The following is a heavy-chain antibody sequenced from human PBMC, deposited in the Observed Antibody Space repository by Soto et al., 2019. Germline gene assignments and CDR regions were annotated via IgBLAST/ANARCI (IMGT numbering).Heavy chain of an antibody. V-gene: IGHV4-39*01. Sequence: SENPSLTCAVSGVSIGDSASYWGWIRQHQGKGLEWIGTIYSAGNTYYNPSLKSRVTISIDTSKNQFSLKVNSVTAADTAVYYCARKADGSGSYYSYYYYYYGMDVWGQGTTVT. D-gene: IGHD3-10*01. CDR3: ARKADGSGSYYSYYYYYYGMDV. CDR2: IYSAGNT. CDR1: GVSIGDSASY. J-gene: IGHJ6*02.